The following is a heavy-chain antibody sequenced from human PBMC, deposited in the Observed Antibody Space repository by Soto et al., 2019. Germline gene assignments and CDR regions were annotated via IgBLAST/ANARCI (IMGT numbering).Heavy chain of an antibody. Sequence: QVQLQESGPGLVKPSQTLSLTCTVSGGSISSGDYYWSWIRQPPGKGLEWIGYIYYSGSTYYNPSLKSRVTISVDTSKNQFSLKLSSVTAADTAVYYCAREVPLSSVVITTRWFDPWGQGTLVTVSS. D-gene: IGHD3-22*01. J-gene: IGHJ5*02. CDR2: IYYSGST. CDR3: AREVPLSSVVITTRWFDP. V-gene: IGHV4-30-4*01. CDR1: GGSISSGDYY.